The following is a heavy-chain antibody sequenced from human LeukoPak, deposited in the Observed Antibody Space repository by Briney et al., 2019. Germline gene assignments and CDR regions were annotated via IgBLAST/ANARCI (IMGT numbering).Heavy chain of an antibody. Sequence: SVKVSCKASGGTFSSYAISWVRQAPGQGLEWMGRIIPILGIANYAQKFQGRVTITADKSTSTAYMELSSLRSEDTAVYYCARGILVGAYYYYGMDVWGQGTTVTVSS. D-gene: IGHD2-15*01. J-gene: IGHJ6*02. CDR3: ARGILVGAYYYYGMDV. V-gene: IGHV1-69*04. CDR1: GGTFSSYA. CDR2: IIPILGIA.